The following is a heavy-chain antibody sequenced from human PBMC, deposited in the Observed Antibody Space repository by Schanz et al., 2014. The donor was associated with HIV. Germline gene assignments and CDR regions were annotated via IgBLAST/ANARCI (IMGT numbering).Heavy chain of an antibody. Sequence: QVQLVESGGGVVQPGRSLRLSCAASGFTFDNYGMHWVRQAPGKGLEWVALIPYDGNNDFYADSVKGRFTISRDNSKNTLYLQMTTLRIDDTAVYYCAKPEYDSRGNSQSHFDYWGQGTLVTVSS. D-gene: IGHD3-22*01. CDR3: AKPEYDSRGNSQSHFDY. J-gene: IGHJ4*02. CDR1: GFTFDNYG. CDR2: IPYDGNND. V-gene: IGHV3-30*18.